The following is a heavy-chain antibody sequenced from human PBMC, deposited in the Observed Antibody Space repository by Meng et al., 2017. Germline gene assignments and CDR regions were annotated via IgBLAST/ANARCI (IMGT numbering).Heavy chain of an antibody. CDR2: IYSGGST. D-gene: IGHD2-2*01. J-gene: IGHJ3*02. CDR1: GFTVSSNY. Sequence: GESLKISCAASGFTVSSNYMSWVRQAPGKGLEWVSVIYSGGSTYYADSVKGRFTISRDNSKNTLYLQMNSLRAEDTAVYYCARSPLYCSSTSCNGYAFDIWGQGTMVTVSS. CDR3: ARSPLYCSSTSCNGYAFDI. V-gene: IGHV3-66*01.